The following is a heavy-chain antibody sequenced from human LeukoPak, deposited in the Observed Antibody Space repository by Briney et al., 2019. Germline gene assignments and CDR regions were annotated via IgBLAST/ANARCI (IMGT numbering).Heavy chain of an antibody. Sequence: GGSLSLSCAPSGFTFLNYAMNWVRQPPGKGLEWVSTIGGGCGVTFYADSVKGRFTISRDYSNNTVSLQMNNLTVDDTAVYYCARGGQQVTQGIDYWGQGALLTVSS. V-gene: IGHV3-23*01. CDR2: IGGGCGVT. J-gene: IGHJ4*02. CDR3: ARGGQQVTQGIDY. D-gene: IGHD6-13*01. CDR1: GFTFLNYA.